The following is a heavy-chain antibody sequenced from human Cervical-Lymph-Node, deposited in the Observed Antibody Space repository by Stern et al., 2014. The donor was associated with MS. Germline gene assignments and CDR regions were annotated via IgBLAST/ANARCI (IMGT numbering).Heavy chain of an antibody. CDR2: ISSDGSNR. CDR1: GFTFSMFA. J-gene: IGHJ6*02. Sequence: VQLAESGGGVVQPGRSLRLSCTGPGFTFSMFAIHWVRQAPGKGLEWVAVISSDGSNRYDADSVQGRFTISRDNSKNTVFLQMNSLRADDTAMFYCAREQLGLFAYYGLDIWGQGTTVTVSS. D-gene: IGHD6-6*01. CDR3: AREQLGLFAYYGLDI. V-gene: IGHV3-30*04.